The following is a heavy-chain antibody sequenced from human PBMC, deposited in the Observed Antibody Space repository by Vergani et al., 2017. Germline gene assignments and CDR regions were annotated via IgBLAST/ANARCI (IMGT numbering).Heavy chain of an antibody. J-gene: IGHJ4*02. CDR1: GGSISSSSYY. CDR3: ARGGGPRLFDY. V-gene: IGHV4-39*01. Sequence: QLQLQESGPGLVKPSETLSLTCTVSGGSISSSSYYWGWIRQPPGKGLEWIGSIYYSGSTYYNPSLKSRVTISVDTSKNQFSLTLSSVTAADTAVYYCARGGGPRLFDYWGQGTLVTVSS. CDR2: IYYSGST. D-gene: IGHD2-15*01.